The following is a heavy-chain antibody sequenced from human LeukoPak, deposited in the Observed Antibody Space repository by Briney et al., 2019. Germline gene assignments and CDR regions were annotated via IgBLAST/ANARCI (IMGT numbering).Heavy chain of an antibody. V-gene: IGHV3-13*01. CDR2: IGTAGDT. D-gene: IGHD3-10*01. CDR1: GFTFSSYD. J-gene: IGHJ4*02. Sequence: TGGSLRLSCAASGFTFSSYDMHWVRQPTGKGLEWVSAIGTAGDTYYSHSVQGRFTISRENAKNSLYLHMNSLSAGDTAVYYCARDPHGSGSFWGQGTLVTVSS. CDR3: ARDPHGSGSF.